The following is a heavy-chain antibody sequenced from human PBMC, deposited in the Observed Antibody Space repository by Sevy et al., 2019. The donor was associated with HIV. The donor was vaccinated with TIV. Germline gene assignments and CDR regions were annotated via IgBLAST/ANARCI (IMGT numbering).Heavy chain of an antibody. J-gene: IGHJ6*02. V-gene: IGHV3-48*02. D-gene: IGHD3-22*01. CDR2: ISSSSSTI. CDR3: ARNPPDSSGYYIVGCNYGMDV. CDR1: GFTFSSYS. Sequence: GGSLRLSCAASGFTFSSYSMNWVRQAPGKGLEWVSYISSSSSTIYYADSVKGRFTISRDNAKNSLYLQMNSLRDEDTAVYYCARNPPDSSGYYIVGCNYGMDVWGQGTTVTVSS.